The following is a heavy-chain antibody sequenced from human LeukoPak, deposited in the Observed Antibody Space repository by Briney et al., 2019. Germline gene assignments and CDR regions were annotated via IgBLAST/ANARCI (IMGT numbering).Heavy chain of an antibody. Sequence: SETLSLTCTVSGGSIRSSYYYWGWIRQPPGKGLEWIGSIYDSGSTYYNPSLKSRVAISVDTSKNQFSLKLSSVTAADTAVYYCARQGRWLQSLGLDYWGQGTLVTVSS. D-gene: IGHD5-24*01. CDR3: ARQGRWLQSLGLDY. CDR2: IYDSGST. V-gene: IGHV4-39*01. CDR1: GGSIRSSYYY. J-gene: IGHJ4*02.